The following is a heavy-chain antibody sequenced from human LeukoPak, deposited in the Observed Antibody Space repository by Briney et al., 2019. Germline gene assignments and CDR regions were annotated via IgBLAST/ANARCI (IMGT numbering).Heavy chain of an antibody. CDR1: GDSVSSNSAA. CDR3: ARAGGDSWYFDY. Sequence: SQTHSLTCAISGDSVSSNSAAWNWIRQSPSRGLEWLGRTYYRSKWYSDYAVSVKSRVTINADTSKNQFSLQLNSVTPEDTAVYYCARAGGDSWYFDYWGQGTLVTVSS. CDR2: TYYRSKWYS. J-gene: IGHJ4*02. V-gene: IGHV6-1*01. D-gene: IGHD2-21*02.